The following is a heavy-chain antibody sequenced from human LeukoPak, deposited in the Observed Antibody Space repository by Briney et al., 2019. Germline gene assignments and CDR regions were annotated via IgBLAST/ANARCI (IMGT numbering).Heavy chain of an antibody. D-gene: IGHD5-18*01. CDR2: INHSGST. J-gene: IGHJ4*02. CDR3: ARKGAQGQLWLGPRLHYFDY. Sequence: SETLSLTCAVYGGSFSGYYWSWIRQPPRKGLEWIGEINHSGSTNYNPSLKSRVTISVDTSKNQFSLKLSSVTAADTAVYYCARKGAQGQLWLGPRLHYFDYWGRGTLVTVSS. CDR1: GGSFSGYY. V-gene: IGHV4-34*01.